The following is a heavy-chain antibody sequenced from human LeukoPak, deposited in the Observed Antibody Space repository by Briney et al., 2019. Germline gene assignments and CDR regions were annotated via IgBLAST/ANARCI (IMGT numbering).Heavy chain of an antibody. CDR2: IYNGDSET. Sequence: GESLKISCKGFGYSFTSFWIAWVRQMPGKGLEWMGIIYNGDSETTYRPSFQGLVTISADKSISTAYLQWSSLKASDTAMYCCVRVVVVPDATGRAVWFDPWGQGTQVTVSS. CDR3: VRVVVVPDATGRAVWFDP. J-gene: IGHJ5*02. D-gene: IGHD2-2*01. CDR1: GYSFTSFW. V-gene: IGHV5-51*01.